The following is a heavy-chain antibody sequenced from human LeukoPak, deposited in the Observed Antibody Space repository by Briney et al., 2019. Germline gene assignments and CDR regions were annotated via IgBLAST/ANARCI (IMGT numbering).Heavy chain of an antibody. V-gene: IGHV1-18*01. Sequence: GASVKVSCKASGYTFTSYGISWVRQAPGQGLEWMGWISAYNGNTNYAQKLQGRVTMTTDTSTSTAYMELRSLRSDDTAVYYCARVATRGYSYGYFDYWGQGTLVTVSS. CDR3: ARVATRGYSYGYFDY. CDR1: GYTFTSYG. D-gene: IGHD5-18*01. J-gene: IGHJ4*02. CDR2: ISAYNGNT.